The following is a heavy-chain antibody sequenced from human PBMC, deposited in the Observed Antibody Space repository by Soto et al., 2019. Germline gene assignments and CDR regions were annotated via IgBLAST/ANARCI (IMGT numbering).Heavy chain of an antibody. Sequence: EVQLLESGGDLVQPGGSLRLSCVASGITFGSRAMSWVRQAPGEGLEWVSSITDSGGDAKYADSVRGRFTISRDNAKNSLYLQINSLRDEDTAVYYCAREGSEYYYNGMDVWGRGTTVTVSS. D-gene: IGHD6-19*01. CDR3: AREGSEYYYNGMDV. V-gene: IGHV3-23*01. J-gene: IGHJ6*02. CDR2: ITDSGGDA. CDR1: GITFGSRA.